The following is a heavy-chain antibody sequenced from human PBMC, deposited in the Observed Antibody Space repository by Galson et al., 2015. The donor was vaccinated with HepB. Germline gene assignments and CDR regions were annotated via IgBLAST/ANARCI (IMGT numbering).Heavy chain of an antibody. J-gene: IGHJ4*02. CDR2: IWYDGSNK. CDR3: AREGGRSSGWYIIGDRGYFDY. D-gene: IGHD6-19*01. V-gene: IGHV3-33*01. Sequence: SLRLSCAASGFTFSSYGMHWVRQAPGKGLEWVAVIWYDGSNKYYADSVKGRFTISGDNSKNTLYLQMNSLRAEDTAVYYCAREGGRSSGWYIIGDRGYFDYWGQGTLVTVSS. CDR1: GFTFSSYG.